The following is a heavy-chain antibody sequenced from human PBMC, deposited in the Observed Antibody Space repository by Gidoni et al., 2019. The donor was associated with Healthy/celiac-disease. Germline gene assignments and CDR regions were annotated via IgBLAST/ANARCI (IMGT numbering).Heavy chain of an antibody. J-gene: IGHJ4*02. CDR3: ARVPTPYYYGSGSYGPLDY. Sequence: QVQLVQSGAEVKKPGSSVKVSCKASGGTFSSYAISWVRQAPGQGLEWMGGIIPIFGTANYAQKFQGRVTITADESTSTAYMELSSLRSEDTAVYYCARVPTPYYYGSGSYGPLDYWGQGTLVTVSS. CDR2: IIPIFGTA. CDR1: GGTFSSYA. D-gene: IGHD3-10*01. V-gene: IGHV1-69*01.